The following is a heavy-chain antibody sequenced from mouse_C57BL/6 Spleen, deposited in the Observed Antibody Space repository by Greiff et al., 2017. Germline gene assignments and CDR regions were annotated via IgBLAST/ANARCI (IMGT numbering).Heavy chain of an antibody. D-gene: IGHD1-1*02. CDR1: GFSLTSYG. CDR3: AKREGRSGGSYAMDY. CDR2: IWGGGST. V-gene: IGHV2-9*01. Sequence: VKVVESGPGLVAPSQSLSITCTVSGFSLTSYGVDWVRQPPGKGLEWLGVIWGGGSTNYNSALMSRLSISKDNSKSQVFLKMNSLQTDDTAMYYCAKREGRSGGSYAMDYWGQGTSVTVSS. J-gene: IGHJ4*01.